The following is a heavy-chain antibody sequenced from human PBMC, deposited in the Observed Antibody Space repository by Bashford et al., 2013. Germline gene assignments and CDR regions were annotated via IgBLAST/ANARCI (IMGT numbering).Heavy chain of an antibody. CDR2: INPNSGGT. CDR1: GYTFTGYY. J-gene: IGHJ4*02. D-gene: IGHD2-15*01. CDR3: AREVGYCSGGSCYRTLDY. V-gene: IGHV1-2*04. Sequence: ASVKVSCKASGYTFTGYYMHWVRQAPGQGLEWMGWINPNSGGTNYAQKFQGWVTMTRDTSISTAYMELSRLRSDDTAVYYCAREVGYCSGGSCYRTLDYWGQGTLVTVSS.